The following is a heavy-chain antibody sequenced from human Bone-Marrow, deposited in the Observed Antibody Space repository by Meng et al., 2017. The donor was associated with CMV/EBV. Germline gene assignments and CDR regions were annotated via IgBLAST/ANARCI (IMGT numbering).Heavy chain of an antibody. D-gene: IGHD3-10*01. CDR1: GGSISSSSYY. Sequence: QVPLQKPGPGLVKPSETLSLTCTVSGGSISSSSYYWGWIRQPPGKGLEWIGSINYSGSTYYNPSLKSRVTISVDTSKNQFSLKLSSVTAADTAVYYCARVLPPGNWFDPWGQGTLVTVSS. CDR2: INYSGST. CDR3: ARVLPPGNWFDP. J-gene: IGHJ5*02. V-gene: IGHV4-39*07.